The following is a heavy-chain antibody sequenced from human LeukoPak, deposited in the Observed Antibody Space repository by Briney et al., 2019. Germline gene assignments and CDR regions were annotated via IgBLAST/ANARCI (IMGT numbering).Heavy chain of an antibody. CDR1: GFTLSRNW. D-gene: IGHD5-24*01. CDR2: IKQDGSQK. CDR3: ARVGGRWLQLDY. Sequence: PGGSLRLSCAASGFTLSRNWMSWVRQAPGKGPEWVANIKQDGSQKYYVDSVKGRFTISRDNAKNSLYLQMNSLRAEDTAVYYCARVGGRWLQLDYGGQGTLVTVSS. V-gene: IGHV3-7*02. J-gene: IGHJ4*02.